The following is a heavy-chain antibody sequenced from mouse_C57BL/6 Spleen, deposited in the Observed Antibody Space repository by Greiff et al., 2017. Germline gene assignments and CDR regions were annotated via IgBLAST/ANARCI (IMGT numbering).Heavy chain of an antibody. CDR1: GFSLTSYG. V-gene: IGHV2-2*01. CDR3: ARSQPYYYGSSYDYAMDY. CDR2: IWSGGST. J-gene: IGHJ4*01. D-gene: IGHD1-1*01. Sequence: QVQLQQSGPGLVQPSQSLSITCTVSGFSLTSYGVHWVRQSPGKGLEWLGVIWSGGSTDYNAAFISRLSISKDNSKSHVFFKMNSLQADDTAIYYCARSQPYYYGSSYDYAMDYWGQGTSVTVSS.